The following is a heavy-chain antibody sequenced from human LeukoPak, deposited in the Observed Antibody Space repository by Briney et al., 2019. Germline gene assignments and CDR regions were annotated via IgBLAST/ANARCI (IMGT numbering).Heavy chain of an antibody. D-gene: IGHD6-19*01. CDR3: AKQIAVAGTGDYFDY. V-gene: IGHV3-23*01. Sequence: PGGSLRLSCAASGFTFSSYAMSWVRQAPGKGLAWVSAISGSGGSTYYADSVKGRFTISRDNSKNTLYLQMNSLRAEDTAVYYCAKQIAVAGTGDYFDYWGQGTLVTVSS. CDR1: GFTFSSYA. J-gene: IGHJ4*02. CDR2: ISGSGGST.